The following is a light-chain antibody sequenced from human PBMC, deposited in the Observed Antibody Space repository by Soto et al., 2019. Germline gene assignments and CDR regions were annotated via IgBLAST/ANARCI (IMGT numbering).Light chain of an antibody. CDR1: SGDVGGYNY. Sequence: QSVLTQPASVSGSPGQSITISCTVASGDVGGYNYVSWYRQHPGKAPKLMIYEVRNRPSGVSNRFSGSKSGNTASLTISGLQAEDEADYYCSSYTRSSTLIFGIGTKVTVL. CDR2: EVR. J-gene: IGLJ1*01. CDR3: SSYTRSSTLI. V-gene: IGLV2-14*01.